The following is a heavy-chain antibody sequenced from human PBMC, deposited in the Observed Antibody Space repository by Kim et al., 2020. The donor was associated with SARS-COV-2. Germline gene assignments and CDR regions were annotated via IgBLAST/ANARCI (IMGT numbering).Heavy chain of an antibody. Sequence: GSLRLSCAGSGFTFSNNWMSWVRQAPGKGLEWVANIKQDGSEKFYVDSVKGRFTISRDNAKNSLYLQMNSLRAEDTAVYYCARVRYGSGGPAEDFWGQGTLVTVSS. V-gene: IGHV3-7*01. D-gene: IGHD3-10*01. CDR1: GFTFSNNW. CDR3: ARVRYGSGGPAEDF. J-gene: IGHJ4*02. CDR2: IKQDGSEK.